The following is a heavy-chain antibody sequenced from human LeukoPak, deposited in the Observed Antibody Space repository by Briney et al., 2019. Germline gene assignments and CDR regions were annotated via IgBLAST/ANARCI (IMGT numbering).Heavy chain of an antibody. Sequence: GASVKVSCKASGYTFTSYYMHWVRQAPGQGRDWMGIINPSGGSTSYAQKFQGRVTMTRDMSTSPVYMELRSLRSEDTAVYYCARRGGSGSGSDYWGQGTLVTVSS. V-gene: IGHV1-46*01. CDR1: GYTFTSYY. CDR2: INPSGGST. CDR3: ARRGGSGSGSDY. J-gene: IGHJ4*02. D-gene: IGHD6-19*01.